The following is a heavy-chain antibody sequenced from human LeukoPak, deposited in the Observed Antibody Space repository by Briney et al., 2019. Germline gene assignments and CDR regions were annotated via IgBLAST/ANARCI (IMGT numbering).Heavy chain of an antibody. J-gene: IGHJ6*02. CDR2: ISGSGGST. Sequence: GGSLRLSCAASGFTFSSYAMSWVRQAPGKGLEWVSAISGSGGSTYYADSVKGRFTISRDNSKNTLYLQMNSLRAEDTAVYYCARESGSPGDYYYYGMDVWGQGTTVTVSS. CDR3: ARESGSPGDYYYYGMDV. V-gene: IGHV3-23*01. CDR1: GFTFSSYA. D-gene: IGHD3-10*01.